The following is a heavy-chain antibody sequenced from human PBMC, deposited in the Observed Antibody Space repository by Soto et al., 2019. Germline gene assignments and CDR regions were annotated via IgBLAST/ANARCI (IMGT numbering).Heavy chain of an antibody. CDR3: ATERDYSSYVLGPDFEY. V-gene: IGHV1-18*01. CDR2: ISAYNSNT. CDR1: VYTFTSYG. Sequence: GKVSCKASVYTFTSYGISWVRQAPGQGLEWMGWISAYNSNTNYAQKLRGRVTMTTDTSTSTVYMELRSLRSDDTAVYYCATERDYSSYVLGPDFEYWGQGTLVTVSS. D-gene: IGHD4-4*01. J-gene: IGHJ4*02.